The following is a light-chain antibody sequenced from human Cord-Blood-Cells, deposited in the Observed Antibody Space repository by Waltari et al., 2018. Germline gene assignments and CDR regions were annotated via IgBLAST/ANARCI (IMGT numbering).Light chain of an antibody. CDR2: YDS. CDR3: QVWDSSSDHWV. Sequence: SYVLTQPLSVSVAPGKTARITCGGNNIGSKSVHWYQQKPGQAPVLVIYYDSDRPSGIPERFSGSNSGNTATLTISRVEAGDEADYYCQVWDSSSDHWVFGGGTKLTVL. CDR1: NIGSKS. V-gene: IGLV3-21*04. J-gene: IGLJ3*02.